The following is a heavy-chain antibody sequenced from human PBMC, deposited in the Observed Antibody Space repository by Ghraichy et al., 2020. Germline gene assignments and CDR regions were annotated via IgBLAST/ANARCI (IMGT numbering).Heavy chain of an antibody. CDR1: GYSISSGYY. Sequence: SETLSLTCTVSGYSISSGYYWGWIRQPPGKGLEWIASIYHSGSTYYNPPLKSRVTMAKDTSKNQISLKLSSVTAADTAVFYCAGVTGAGYVDHWGQGILVTVSS. J-gene: IGHJ4*02. CDR2: IYHSGST. D-gene: IGHD6-13*01. V-gene: IGHV4-38-2*02. CDR3: AGVTGAGYVDH.